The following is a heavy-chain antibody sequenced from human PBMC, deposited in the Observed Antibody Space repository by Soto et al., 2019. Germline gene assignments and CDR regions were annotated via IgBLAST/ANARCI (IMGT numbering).Heavy chain of an antibody. CDR3: ARHGYNYGGGYFDY. CDR2: IYSGGST. Sequence: GGALRPSLAAPGGPVSSNYMNLVRPAPGKGLEWVSVIYSGGSTYYADSVKGRFTISRDNSKNTLYLQMNSLRAEDTAVYYCARHGYNYGGGYFDYWGQGTLVTVSS. V-gene: IGHV3-66*04. D-gene: IGHD5-18*01. CDR1: GGPVSSNY. J-gene: IGHJ4*02.